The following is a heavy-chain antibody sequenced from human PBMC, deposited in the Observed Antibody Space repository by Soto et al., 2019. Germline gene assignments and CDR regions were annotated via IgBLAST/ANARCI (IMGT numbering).Heavy chain of an antibody. D-gene: IGHD1-26*01. J-gene: IGHJ3*01. Sequence: GGSLRLSCAASGITFSNYGLHWVRQAPGEGLEWVAVISYDGTYKHHGDSVKGRFTISRDNSKNTLFLQMNSLRGDDTAVYYCALHSGSYPQGTFDVWGQGTMVTVSS. CDR2: ISYDGTYK. V-gene: IGHV3-30*03. CDR1: GITFSNYG. CDR3: ALHSGSYPQGTFDV.